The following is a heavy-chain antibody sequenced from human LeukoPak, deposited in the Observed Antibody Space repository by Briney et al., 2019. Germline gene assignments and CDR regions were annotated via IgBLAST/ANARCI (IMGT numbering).Heavy chain of an antibody. CDR1: GYTFTSYG. J-gene: IGHJ3*02. V-gene: IGHV1-69*13. CDR2: IIPIFGTA. Sequence: ASVKVSCKASGYTFTSYGISWVRQAPGQGLEWMGGIIPIFGTANYAQKFQGRVTITADESTSTAYMELSSLRSEDTAVYYCARAKDLDAFDIWGQGTMVTVSS. CDR3: ARAKDLDAFDI.